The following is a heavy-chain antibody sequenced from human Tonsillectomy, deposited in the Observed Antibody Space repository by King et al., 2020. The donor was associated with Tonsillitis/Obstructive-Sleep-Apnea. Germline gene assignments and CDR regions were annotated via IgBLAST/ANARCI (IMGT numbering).Heavy chain of an antibody. Sequence: QLVQSGAEVKKPGESLRISCKGSGYSFTSFWISWVRQMPGKGLEWMGRIDPSDSYTNYSPSSHGHVTISADKSITTAYLQWSRLRASDTAMYYCARHGCSSTSCPSSWFDPWGQGTLVTVSS. CDR2: IDPSDSYT. CDR1: GYSFTSFW. V-gene: IGHV5-10-1*01. CDR3: ARHGCSSTSCPSSWFDP. J-gene: IGHJ5*02. D-gene: IGHD2-2*01.